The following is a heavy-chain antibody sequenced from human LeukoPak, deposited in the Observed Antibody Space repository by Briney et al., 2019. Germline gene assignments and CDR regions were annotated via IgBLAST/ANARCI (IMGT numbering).Heavy chain of an antibody. CDR3: ARGAAGNDAFDI. CDR2: IYYSGST. D-gene: IGHD6-13*01. CDR1: DDSLNNYY. V-gene: IGHV4-39*07. Sequence: ASETLSLTCTVFDDSLNNYYWNRIRQPPGKGLEWIGSIYYSGSTYYNPSLKSRVTISVDTSKNQFSLKLSSVTAADTAVYYCARGAAGNDAFDIWGQGTMVTVSS. J-gene: IGHJ3*02.